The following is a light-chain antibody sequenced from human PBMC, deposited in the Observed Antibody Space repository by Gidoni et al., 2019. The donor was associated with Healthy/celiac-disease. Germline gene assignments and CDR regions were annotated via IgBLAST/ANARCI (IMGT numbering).Light chain of an antibody. CDR2: ANS. Sequence: QSVLTQPPSVSGAPGQRVTISCTGSGSNIGAGYDVHWYQQLPGTAPKLLIYANSNRPSGVPDRFSGSKSGTSASLAITGLQAEDEADYYCQSYDSRLSAYVVFGGGTKLTVL. J-gene: IGLJ2*01. V-gene: IGLV1-40*01. CDR3: QSYDSRLSAYVV. CDR1: GSNIGAGYD.